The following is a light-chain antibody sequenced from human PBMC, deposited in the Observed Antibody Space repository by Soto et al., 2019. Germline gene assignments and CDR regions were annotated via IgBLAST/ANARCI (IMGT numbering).Light chain of an antibody. CDR2: GAS. V-gene: IGKV3-15*01. J-gene: IGKJ4*01. Sequence: EGVMTHFPATLSVSPGYRATLSCRASQSVNIYLAWYQQKPGQAPRLLIYGASTRATDIPARFSGSGSGTEFTLTISSLQSEDFAVYYCQQYNDWLTFGGGTKVDIK. CDR3: QQYNDWLT. CDR1: QSVNIY.